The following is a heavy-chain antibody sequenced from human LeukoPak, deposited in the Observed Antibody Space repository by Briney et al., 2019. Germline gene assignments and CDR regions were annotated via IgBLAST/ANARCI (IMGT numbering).Heavy chain of an antibody. J-gene: IGHJ5*02. V-gene: IGHV4-59*01. CDR2: IDYSGST. CDR3: ARDPLYDGGWHTT. Sequence: SETLSLTCTVSGGSISSFYWSWIRQSPGKGLEWIGYIDYSGSTTYNPSLKSRVTISGDTSKNQFSLKLSSVTAADTAVYYCARDPLYDGGWHTTWGQGTLVTVSS. D-gene: IGHD6-19*01. CDR1: GGSISSFY.